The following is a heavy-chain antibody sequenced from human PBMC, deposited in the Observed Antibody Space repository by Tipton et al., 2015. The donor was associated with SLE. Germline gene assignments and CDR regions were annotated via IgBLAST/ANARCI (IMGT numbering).Heavy chain of an antibody. CDR3: ARERMVPVSRYYFYYTDV. V-gene: IGHV4-59*11. CDR2: VYDSGRT. D-gene: IGHD4/OR15-4a*01. CDR1: GDSISRHY. Sequence: TLSLTCTVSGDSISRHYWTWIRQPPGRGLEGIGGVYDSGRTNYNTSLQSRVTMSVDTSKNQVSLKLNSVTAADTAVYYCARERMVPVSRYYFYYTDVWGTGTTVTVSS. J-gene: IGHJ6*03.